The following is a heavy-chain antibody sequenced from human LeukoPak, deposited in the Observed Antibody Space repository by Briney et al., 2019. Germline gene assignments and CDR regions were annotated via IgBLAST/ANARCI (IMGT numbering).Heavy chain of an antibody. V-gene: IGHV1-2*02. CDR2: INPNSGGT. D-gene: IGHD3-22*01. J-gene: IGHJ4*02. Sequence: ASVKVSCKASGYTFTGYYMHWVRQAPGQGLEWMGWINPNSGGTNYAQKFQGRVTMTRDTSISTAYMELRSLRSDDTAVYYCARNPYDSSGYYVYWGQGTLVTASS. CDR3: ARNPYDSSGYYVY. CDR1: GYTFTGYY.